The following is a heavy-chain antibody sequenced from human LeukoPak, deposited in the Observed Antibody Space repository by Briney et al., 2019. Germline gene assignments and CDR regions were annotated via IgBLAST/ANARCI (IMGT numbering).Heavy chain of an antibody. J-gene: IGHJ4*02. CDR3: AKGPDDYGDYGVDY. D-gene: IGHD4-17*01. Sequence: GGSLRLPCAASGFTFSSYAMSWVRQAPGKGLEWVSAISGSGGSTYYADSVKGRFTISRDNSKNTLYLQMNSLRAEDTAVYYCAKGPDDYGDYGVDYWGQGTLVTVSS. CDR1: GFTFSSYA. CDR2: ISGSGGST. V-gene: IGHV3-23*01.